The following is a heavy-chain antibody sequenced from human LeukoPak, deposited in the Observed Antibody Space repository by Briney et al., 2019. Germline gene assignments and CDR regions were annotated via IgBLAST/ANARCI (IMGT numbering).Heavy chain of an antibody. CDR1: GYTFTNYF. J-gene: IGHJ4*02. Sequence: ASVKVSCKASGYTFTNYFMHWVRQAPGQGLEWMGIINPITGTTTYAQKFQGRVTKTRDTSTGTVYMELSSLRSEDTAVYYCAREERLIAATGRGAFDYWGQGTLVTVSS. CDR3: AREERLIAATGRGAFDY. D-gene: IGHD6-13*01. V-gene: IGHV1-46*01. CDR2: INPITGTT.